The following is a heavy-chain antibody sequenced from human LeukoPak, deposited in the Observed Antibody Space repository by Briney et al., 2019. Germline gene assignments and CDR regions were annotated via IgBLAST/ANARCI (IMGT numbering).Heavy chain of an antibody. Sequence: SETLSLTCAVYGGSFSGYYRSWIRQPPGKGLEWIGGINHSGSTNYNPSLKSRVTISVDTSKNQFSLKLSSVTAADTAVYYCANRDSSGWIGYWGQGTLVTVSS. CDR1: GGSFSGYY. V-gene: IGHV4-34*01. CDR3: ANRDSSGWIGY. J-gene: IGHJ4*02. D-gene: IGHD6-19*01. CDR2: INHSGST.